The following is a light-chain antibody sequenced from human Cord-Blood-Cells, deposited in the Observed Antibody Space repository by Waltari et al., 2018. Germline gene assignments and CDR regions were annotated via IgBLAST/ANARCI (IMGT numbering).Light chain of an antibody. J-gene: IGKJ4*01. CDR2: LGA. V-gene: IGKV2-28*01. CDR3: MQALQTPLT. Sequence: DIAMTQSPLSLPVTPGEPASISCRSRQIPLHSNGYNYLDWYLRKQGQSPQLLIHLGANRASGVPDRFSGSGSGTDFTLKISRVEAEDVGVYYCMQALQTPLTFGGGIKVEIK. CDR1: QIPLHSNGYNY.